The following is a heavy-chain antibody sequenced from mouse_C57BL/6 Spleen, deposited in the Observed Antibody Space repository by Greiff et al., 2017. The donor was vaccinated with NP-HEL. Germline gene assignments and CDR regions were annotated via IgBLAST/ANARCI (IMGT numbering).Heavy chain of an antibody. J-gene: IGHJ4*01. D-gene: IGHD2-1*01. CDR3: TRDRGNSYDMDY. V-gene: IGHV5-9-1*02. Sequence: EVHLVQSGEGLVKPGGSLKLSCAASGFTFSSYAMSWFRQTPETRLEWVAYFSSGGDYIYYADTVKGRFTIPRDNASNTLYLHMSSLKTEETAMYYCTRDRGNSYDMDYWGQGTSVTVSS. CDR2: FSSGGDYI. CDR1: GFTFSSYA.